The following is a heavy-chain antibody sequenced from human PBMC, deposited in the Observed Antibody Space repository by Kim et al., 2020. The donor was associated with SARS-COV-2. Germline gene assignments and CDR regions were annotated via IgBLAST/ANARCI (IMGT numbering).Heavy chain of an antibody. CDR3: ARAMSLSFDY. J-gene: IGHJ4*02. CDR2: TI. V-gene: IGHV3-48*02. Sequence: TIYYADSVKGRFTISRDNAKNSLYLQMNSLRDEDTAVYYCARAMSLSFDYWGQGTLVTVSS. D-gene: IGHD3-10*01.